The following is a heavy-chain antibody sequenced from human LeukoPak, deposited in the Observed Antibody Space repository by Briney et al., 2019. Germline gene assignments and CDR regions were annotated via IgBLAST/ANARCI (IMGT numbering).Heavy chain of an antibody. CDR3: AREFSGSYSGWFDP. V-gene: IGHV4-38-2*02. D-gene: IGHD1-26*01. J-gene: IGHJ5*02. CDR2: IYHSGST. Sequence: KSSETLSLTCTVSGYSISSDYYWGWVRQPPGKGLEWIASIYHSGSTHYSPSLKSRVTISRDTSKNQFSLKLSSVTAADTAVYYCAREFSGSYSGWFDPWGQGTLVTVSS. CDR1: GYSISSDYY.